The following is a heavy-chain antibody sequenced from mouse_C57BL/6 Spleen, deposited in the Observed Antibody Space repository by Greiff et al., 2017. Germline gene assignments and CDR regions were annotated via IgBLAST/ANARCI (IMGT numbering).Heavy chain of an antibody. Sequence: QVQLQQPGAELVKPGASVKLSCKASGYTFTSYWMQWVKQRPGQGLEWIGEIDPSDSYTNYNQKFKGKATLTVDTSSSTAYMQLSSLSSEDSAVYYCARGIYYDYGGWFAYWGQGTLVTVSA. CDR1: GYTFTSYW. CDR2: IDPSDSYT. D-gene: IGHD2-4*01. V-gene: IGHV1-50*01. CDR3: ARGIYYDYGGWFAY. J-gene: IGHJ3*01.